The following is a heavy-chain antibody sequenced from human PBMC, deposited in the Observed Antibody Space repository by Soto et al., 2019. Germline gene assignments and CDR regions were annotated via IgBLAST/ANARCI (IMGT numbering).Heavy chain of an antibody. CDR3: APYYDILTVYYLLDY. CDR2: ISSGSDYM. D-gene: IGHD3-9*01. Sequence: GGFLRLSCAASGITFSTYTMNWVRQAPGKGLEWVSSISSGSDYMYYADSVKGRFTISRDNAENSLYLQMNSLRPEDTAVYYCAPYYDILTVYYLLDYWGQGTQVTVSS. J-gene: IGHJ4*02. V-gene: IGHV3-21*01. CDR1: GITFSTYT.